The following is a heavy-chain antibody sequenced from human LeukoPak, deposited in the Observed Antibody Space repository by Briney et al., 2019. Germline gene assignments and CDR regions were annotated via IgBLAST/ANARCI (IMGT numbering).Heavy chain of an antibody. V-gene: IGHV3-66*01. D-gene: IGHD6-13*01. Sequence: GSPRLSCAASGFTVSSNYMSWVRQAPGKGLEWVSVIYSGGSTYYADSVKGRFTISRDNSKNTLYLQMNSLRAEDTAVYYCASAAAGRYYFDYWGQGTLVTVSS. CDR2: IYSGGST. J-gene: IGHJ4*02. CDR1: GFTVSSNY. CDR3: ASAAAGRYYFDY.